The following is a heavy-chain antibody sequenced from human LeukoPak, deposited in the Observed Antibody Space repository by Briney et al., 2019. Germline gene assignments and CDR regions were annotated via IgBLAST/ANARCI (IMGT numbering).Heavy chain of an antibody. CDR2: ISWNSGSI. CDR1: GFTFDDYA. CDR3: AKVSGETTSIAAADFDY. Sequence: LPGRSLRLSCAASGFTFDDYAMHWVRQAPGKGLEWVSGISWNSGSIGYADSVKGRFTISRDNAKNSLYLQMNSLRAEDTALYYCAKVSGETTSIAAADFDYWGQGTLVTVSS. D-gene: IGHD6-13*01. J-gene: IGHJ4*02. V-gene: IGHV3-9*01.